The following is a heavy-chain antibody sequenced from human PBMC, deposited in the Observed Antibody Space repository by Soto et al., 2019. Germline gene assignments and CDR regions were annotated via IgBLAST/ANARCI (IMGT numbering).Heavy chain of an antibody. CDR1: GYTFTRYG. CDR3: ATRSPAFDY. J-gene: IGHJ4*02. CDR2: ISTYKGNT. V-gene: IGHV1-18*01. Sequence: QVQLVQSGPEVKKPGASVKVSCKTSGYTFTRYGISWVRQAPGQGLEWMGWISTYKGNTNYAQKFQGRVTMTTDTSTSTAYMELRSLRSDDPAVYYCATRSPAFDYWGQGTLVTVSS.